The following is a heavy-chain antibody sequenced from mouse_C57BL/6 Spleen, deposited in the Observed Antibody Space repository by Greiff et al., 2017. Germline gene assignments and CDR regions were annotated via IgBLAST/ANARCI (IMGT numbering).Heavy chain of an antibody. Sequence: QVQLQQPGAELVRPGSSVKLSCKASGYTFTSYWMDWVKQRPGQGLEWIGNIYPSDSETHYNQKFKDKATLTVDKSSSTDYMQLSSLTSEDSAVYYCARSIYDDYDVYYAMEYWGQGTSVTGAS. V-gene: IGHV1-61*01. J-gene: IGHJ4*01. D-gene: IGHD2-4*01. CDR2: IYPSDSET. CDR3: ARSIYDDYDVYYAMEY. CDR1: GYTFTSYW.